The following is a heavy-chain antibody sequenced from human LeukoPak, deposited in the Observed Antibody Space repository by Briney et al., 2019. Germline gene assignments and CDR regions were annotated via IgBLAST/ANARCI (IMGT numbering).Heavy chain of an antibody. Sequence: SVKVSCKASGGSFSSYAISWVRLAPGPGLERMGGVIPIFGTGNYAQKFQGRVTITADKSTSKAYMEQSSLRSEDTAVYYCASPRFGSAWILLAFDIWGQGTMVTVSS. CDR2: VIPIFGTG. J-gene: IGHJ3*02. CDR3: ASPRFGSAWILLAFDI. CDR1: GGSFSSYA. D-gene: IGHD3-10*02. V-gene: IGHV1-69*06.